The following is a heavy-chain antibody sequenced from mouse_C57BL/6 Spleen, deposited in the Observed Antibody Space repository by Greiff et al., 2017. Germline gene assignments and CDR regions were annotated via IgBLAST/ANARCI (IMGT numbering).Heavy chain of an antibody. Sequence: EVQVVESGGGLVKPGGSLKLSCAASGFTFSDYGMHWVRQAPEKGLEWVAYISSGSSTIYYADTVKGRFTISRDNAKNTLFLQMTSLRSEDTAMYYCARRTYDGYYDYWGQGTLVTVSA. CDR1: GFTFSDYG. CDR3: ARRTYDGYYDY. J-gene: IGHJ3*01. V-gene: IGHV5-17*01. CDR2: ISSGSSTI. D-gene: IGHD2-3*01.